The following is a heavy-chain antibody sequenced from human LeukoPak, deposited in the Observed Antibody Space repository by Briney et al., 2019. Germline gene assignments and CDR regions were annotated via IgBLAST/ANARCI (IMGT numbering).Heavy chain of an antibody. Sequence: GGSLRLSCAASGFTFSSYAMSWVRQAPGKGLEWVSAISGSGGSTYYADSVRGRFTVSRDNSKNTVFFQMNSLRVEDTAVYFCTRNGGGLDIWGQGTLVTVSS. V-gene: IGHV3-23*01. D-gene: IGHD2-8*01. J-gene: IGHJ4*02. CDR3: TRNGGGLDI. CDR1: GFTFSSYA. CDR2: ISGSGGST.